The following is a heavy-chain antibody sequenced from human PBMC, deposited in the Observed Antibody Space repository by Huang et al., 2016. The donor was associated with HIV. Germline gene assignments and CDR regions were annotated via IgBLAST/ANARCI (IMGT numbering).Heavy chain of an antibody. V-gene: IGHV4-34*01. Sequence: QVRLDQWGAGLLKPSETLSLTCSVYGDSFSDFFWCWIRQSPGKGLEWIGEINDVGKTNYNPALKSRVTIAVDTSKNQFALKLKSVTVDDTSMYYCVRGRGTSWSFFDTWGQGSLVTVFS. CDR1: GDSFSDFF. CDR2: INDVGKT. J-gene: IGHJ4*02. CDR3: VRGRGTSWSFFDT. D-gene: IGHD2-2*01.